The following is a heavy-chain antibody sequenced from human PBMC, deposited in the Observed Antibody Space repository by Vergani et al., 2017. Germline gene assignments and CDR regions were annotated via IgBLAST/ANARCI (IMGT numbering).Heavy chain of an antibody. CDR2: ISAYNGNT. Sequence: QVQLVQSGAEVKKPGASVKVSCKASGYTFTSYGISWVRQAPGQGLEWMGWISAYNGNTNYAQKLQGRVTMTTDTSTSTAYMGLRSLRSDDTAVYYCARGTAIVVVASNRGEAFDIWGQGTMVTVSS. CDR1: GYTFTSYG. CDR3: ARGTAIVVVASNRGEAFDI. J-gene: IGHJ3*02. V-gene: IGHV1-18*01. D-gene: IGHD2-2*01.